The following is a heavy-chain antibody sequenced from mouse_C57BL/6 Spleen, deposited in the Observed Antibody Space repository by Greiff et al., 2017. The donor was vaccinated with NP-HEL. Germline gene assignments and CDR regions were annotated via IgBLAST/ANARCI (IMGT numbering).Heavy chain of an antibody. CDR2: INPSSGYT. V-gene: IGHV1-7*01. CDR3: ARRGWSPLYYFDY. Sequence: QVQLQQSGAELAKPGASVKLSCKASGYTFTSYWMHWVKQRPGQGLEWIGYINPSSGYTKYNQKYKDKATLTADKSSSTAYMQLSSLTYEDSAVYYCARRGWSPLYYFDYWGQGTTLTVSS. CDR1: GYTFTSYW. J-gene: IGHJ2*01.